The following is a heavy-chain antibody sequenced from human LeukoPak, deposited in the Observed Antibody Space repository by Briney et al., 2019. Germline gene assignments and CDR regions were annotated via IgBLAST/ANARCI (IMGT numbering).Heavy chain of an antibody. V-gene: IGHV4-39*01. D-gene: IGHD2-15*01. CDR3: ARHSLIVEDAFDI. CDR2: VHYSGST. J-gene: IGHJ3*02. Sequence: PSETLSLTCTVSGGSISRSGYNWGWIRQPPGKGLEWIGSVHYSGSTYDNPSLKRRITISVDTSKNQFSLKLSSVTAADTAVYYCARHSLIVEDAFDIWGQGTMVTVS. CDR1: GGSISRSGYN.